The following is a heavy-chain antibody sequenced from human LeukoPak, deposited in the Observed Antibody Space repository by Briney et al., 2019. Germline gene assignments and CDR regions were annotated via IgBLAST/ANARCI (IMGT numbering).Heavy chain of an antibody. J-gene: IGHJ6*02. CDR3: ARDIVVVPAAPLGYYYGIDV. Sequence: ASVKVSCKASGGTFSSYAISWVRQAPGQGLEWMGGIIPIFGTANYAQKFQGRVTITADESTSTAYMELSSLRSEDTAVYYCARDIVVVPAAPLGYYYGIDVWGQGTTDTVSS. CDR2: IIPIFGTA. CDR1: GGTFSSYA. D-gene: IGHD2-2*01. V-gene: IGHV1-69*13.